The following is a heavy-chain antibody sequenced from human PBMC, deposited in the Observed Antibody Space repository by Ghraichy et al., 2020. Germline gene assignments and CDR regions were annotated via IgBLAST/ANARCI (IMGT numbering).Heavy chain of an antibody. CDR1: GFTFSSYW. CDR3: ARVDNYDFWSGYYDLKPNDY. CDR2: IKQDGSEK. Sequence: GGSLRLSCAASGFTFSSYWMSWVRQAPGKGLEWVANIKQDGSEKYYVDSVKGRFTISRDNAKNSLYLQMNSLRAEDTAVYYCARVDNYDFWSGYYDLKPNDYWGQGTLVTVSS. D-gene: IGHD3-3*01. J-gene: IGHJ4*02. V-gene: IGHV3-7*01.